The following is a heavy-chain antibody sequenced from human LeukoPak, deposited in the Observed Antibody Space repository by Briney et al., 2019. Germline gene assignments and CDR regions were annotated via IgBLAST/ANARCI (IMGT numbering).Heavy chain of an antibody. V-gene: IGHV3-48*01. D-gene: IGHD1-14*01. J-gene: IGHJ6*03. CDR3: AGENQAYYYYMDV. CDR1: GFTFSSYS. CDR2: ISSSSSTI. Sequence: PGGSLRLSCAASGFTFSSYSMNWVRQAPGKGLEWVSYISSSSSTIYYADSVKGRFTISRDNAKNSLYLQMNSLRAEDTAVYYCAGENQAYYYYMDVWGKGTTVTVSS.